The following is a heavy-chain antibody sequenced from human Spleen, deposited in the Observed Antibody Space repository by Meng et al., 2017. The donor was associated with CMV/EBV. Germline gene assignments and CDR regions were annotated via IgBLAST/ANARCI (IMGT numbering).Heavy chain of an antibody. CDR2: ITSSSSTI. CDR1: GFTFSSYS. J-gene: IGHJ1*01. CDR3: ARYEYFQH. Sequence: GGSLRLSCAASGFTFSSYSMNWVRQAPGKGLEWVSYITSSSSTIYYADSVKGRFTISRDNAKNSLYLQMNSLRAEDTAVYYCARYEYFQHWGQGTLVTVSS. V-gene: IGHV3-48*04.